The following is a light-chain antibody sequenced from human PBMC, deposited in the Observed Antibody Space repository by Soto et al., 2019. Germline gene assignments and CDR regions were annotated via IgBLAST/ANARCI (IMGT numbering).Light chain of an antibody. CDR1: SRNVGYYNF. V-gene: IGLV2-14*01. CDR2: EIS. Sequence: PRAVYGCTSQWTPNPYNKTSRNVGYYNFVSWYQQHPSQATNLMICEISNRPSGVCNRFSGSKSDNTDSLTIPGLQSEEEAVYYCSLYTGSNTWVVVGGTKFTVL. CDR3: SLYTGSNTWV. J-gene: IGLJ3*02.